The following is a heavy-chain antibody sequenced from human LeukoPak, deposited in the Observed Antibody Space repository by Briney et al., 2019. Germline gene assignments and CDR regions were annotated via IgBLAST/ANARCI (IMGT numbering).Heavy chain of an antibody. CDR1: GGSFSGYY. CDR3: ARGRAGWTTVTTTPTN. V-gene: IGHV4-34*01. CDR2: INHSGST. D-gene: IGHD4-11*01. J-gene: IGHJ4*02. Sequence: PSETLSLTCAVYGGSFSGYYWSWIRQPPGKGLEWIGEINHSGSTNYNPSLKSRVTISVDTSKNQFSLKLRSVTAADTAVYYCARGRAGWTTVTTTPTNWGQGTLVTVSS.